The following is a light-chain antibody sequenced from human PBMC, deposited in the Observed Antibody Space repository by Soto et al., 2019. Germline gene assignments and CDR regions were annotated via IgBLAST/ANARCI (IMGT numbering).Light chain of an antibody. J-gene: IGKJ1*01. CDR2: IAS. Sequence: DIQMTQSPSSVSASVGDRVTITCRASQDINSWLTWYQQKPGKAPKVLIYIASRLQIGVPSRFSGSGSGTDFTLTITSLQPEDVATYYCQKYDSAPLTFGQGTKVDIK. V-gene: IGKV1-12*02. CDR1: QDINSW. CDR3: QKYDSAPLT.